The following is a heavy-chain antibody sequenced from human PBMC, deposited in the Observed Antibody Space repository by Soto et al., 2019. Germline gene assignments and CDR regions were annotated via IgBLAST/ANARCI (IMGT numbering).Heavy chain of an antibody. J-gene: IGHJ5*02. V-gene: IGHV1-69*01. CDR3: ARGAPRITIVGVVMSWFDP. D-gene: IGHD3-3*01. Sequence: QVQLVQSGAEVKKPGSSVKVSCKASGGTFSSYAISWVRQAPGQGLEWMGGIIPIFGTANYAQKFQGRVTITADESTSTAYMELSSLRSEDTAVYYCARGAPRITIVGVVMSWFDPWGQGTLVTVSS. CDR1: GGTFSSYA. CDR2: IIPIFGTA.